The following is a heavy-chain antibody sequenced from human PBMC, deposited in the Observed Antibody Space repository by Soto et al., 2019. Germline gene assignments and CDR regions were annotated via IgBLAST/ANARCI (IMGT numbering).Heavy chain of an antibody. D-gene: IGHD4-17*01. Sequence: QVQLQESGPGLVKPSGTLSLTCDVSGASITDNNWWSWVRQPPGKGLEWIGEIFQSGSTNYNPSLESRVTISVDKSKNQFSLRLNSMTAADTAVYYCGRVMDRPCPTAIDSWGQGTLVTVSS. CDR2: IFQSGST. J-gene: IGHJ4*02. CDR1: GASITDNNW. CDR3: GRVMDRPCPTAIDS. V-gene: IGHV4-4*02.